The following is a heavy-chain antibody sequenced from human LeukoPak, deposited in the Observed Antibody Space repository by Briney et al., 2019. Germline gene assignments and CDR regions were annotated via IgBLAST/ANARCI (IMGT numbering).Heavy chain of an antibody. CDR2: IYSGGST. CDR3: AKGPYCSSTSCFTIGSFDY. Sequence: GGSLRLSCAASGFTVSSNYMSWVRQAPGKGLEWVSVIYSGGSTYYADSVKGRFTISRDNSKNTLYLQMNSLRAEDTAVYYCAKGPYCSSTSCFTIGSFDYWGQGTLVTVSS. D-gene: IGHD2-2*02. CDR1: GFTVSSNY. J-gene: IGHJ4*02. V-gene: IGHV3-53*01.